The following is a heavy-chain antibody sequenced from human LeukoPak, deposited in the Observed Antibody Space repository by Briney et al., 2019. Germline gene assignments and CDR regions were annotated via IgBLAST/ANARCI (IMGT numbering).Heavy chain of an antibody. CDR2: INPNSGGT. CDR3: ARGASGSYSVYFDY. Sequence: ASVKVSCKASGYTFTGYYMHWVRQAPGQGLEWMGWINPNSGGTNYAQKFQGWVTMTRDTSISTAYMELSRLRSDDTAVYYCARGASGSYSVYFDYWGQETLVTVSS. D-gene: IGHD1-26*01. V-gene: IGHV1-2*04. J-gene: IGHJ4*02. CDR1: GYTFTGYY.